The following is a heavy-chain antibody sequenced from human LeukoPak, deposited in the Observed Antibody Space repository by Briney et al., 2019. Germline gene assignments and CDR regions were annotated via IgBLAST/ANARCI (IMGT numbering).Heavy chain of an antibody. CDR1: RFTFSSYS. Sequence: PGGSLRLSCAASRFTFSSYSMSWVRQAPGKGLEWVANIKQDGSEKYYVDSVKGRFTISRDNAKNSLYLQMNSLRAEDTAVYYCARDQTKWEPLRRRDYYYMDVWGKGTTVTVSS. D-gene: IGHD1-26*01. CDR2: IKQDGSEK. CDR3: ARDQTKWEPLRRRDYYYMDV. V-gene: IGHV3-7*01. J-gene: IGHJ6*03.